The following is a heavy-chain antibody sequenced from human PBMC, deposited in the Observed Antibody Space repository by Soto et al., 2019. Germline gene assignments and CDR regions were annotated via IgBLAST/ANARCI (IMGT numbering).Heavy chain of an antibody. CDR3: ARPNLGATSADFDY. Sequence: ASVKVSCKASGYTFTGYYMHWVRQAPGQGLEWMGWINPNSGGTNYAQKFQGRVTMTRDTSISTAYMELSRLRSDDTAVYYCARPNLGATSADFDYWGQGTLVTVSS. CDR1: GYTFTGYY. CDR2: INPNSGGT. D-gene: IGHD1-26*01. V-gene: IGHV1-2*02. J-gene: IGHJ4*02.